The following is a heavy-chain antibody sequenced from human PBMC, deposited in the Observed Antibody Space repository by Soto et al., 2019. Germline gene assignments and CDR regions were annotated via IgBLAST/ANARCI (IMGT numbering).Heavy chain of an antibody. CDR1: GGSFSGYY. Sequence: SETLSLTCAVYGGSFSGYYWSWIRQPPGKGLEWIGDINHSGSTNYNPSLKSRVTISVDTSKNQFSLKLSSVTAADTAVYYCARDLGYCSGGSCYSSFGWFDPWGQGTLVTVSS. CDR3: ARDLGYCSGGSCYSSFGWFDP. CDR2: INHSGST. J-gene: IGHJ5*02. D-gene: IGHD2-15*01. V-gene: IGHV4-34*01.